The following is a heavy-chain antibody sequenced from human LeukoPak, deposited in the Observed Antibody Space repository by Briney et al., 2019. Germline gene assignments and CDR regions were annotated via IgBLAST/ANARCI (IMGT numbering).Heavy chain of an antibody. CDR3: AKDPLQWQQEYYFNS. J-gene: IGHJ4*02. CDR1: GFTFSDYY. Sequence: GGSLRLSCAASGFTFSDYYMSWIRQAPGKGLEWVSYISSSGSTIYYADSVKGRFTISRDNAKNSLYLQMNSLRAEDTAVYYCAKDPLQWQQEYYFNSWGQETLVTASS. CDR2: ISSSGSTI. D-gene: IGHD5-24*01. V-gene: IGHV3-11*01.